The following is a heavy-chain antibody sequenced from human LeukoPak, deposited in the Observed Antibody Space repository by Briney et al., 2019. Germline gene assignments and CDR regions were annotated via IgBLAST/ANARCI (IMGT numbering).Heavy chain of an antibody. CDR1: GHTLIALS. D-gene: IGHD1-1*01. V-gene: IGHV1-24*01. CDR2: FEPEDGET. Sequence: ASVKVSCKVSGHTLIALSMHWVRPAPGKGVEWLGGFEPEDGETIYAQQFQGRVTMTEDTSTDTAYMELSSLRSEDTAVYYCAASSPQNWKTHEYWGQGTLVTVSS. J-gene: IGHJ4*02. CDR3: AASSPQNWKTHEY.